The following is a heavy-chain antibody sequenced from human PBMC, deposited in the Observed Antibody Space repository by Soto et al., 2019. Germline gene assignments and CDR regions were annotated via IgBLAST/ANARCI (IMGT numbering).Heavy chain of an antibody. CDR3: ARIPYDNSGTIFDY. CDR1: GITVSRYY. D-gene: IGHD3-22*01. J-gene: IGHJ4*02. CDR2: IYAGTIT. V-gene: IGHV3-53*01. Sequence: EVQLVESGGGLIQPGGSLRLSCAVSGITVSRYYMSWVRQAAGKGLEWVSVIYAGTITYYADSVKGRFTIYRDNSKNMLNLEMNSLRVEDTAVYYCARIPYDNSGTIFDYWGQGTLVTVSS.